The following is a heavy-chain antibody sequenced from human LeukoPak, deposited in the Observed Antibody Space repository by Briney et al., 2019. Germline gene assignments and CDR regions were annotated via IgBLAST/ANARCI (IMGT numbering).Heavy chain of an antibody. CDR2: ISGSGGST. CDR1: GFTFSSYA. J-gene: IGHJ4*02. D-gene: IGHD3-10*01. CDR3: AKLPYYYGSGFDY. Sequence: GGSLRLSCAASGFTFSSYAMSWVRQAPGKGLEWVSAISGSGGSTYYADSVKGRLTISRDNSKNTLYLQMNSLRAEDTAVYYCAKLPYYYGSGFDYWGQGTLVTVSS. V-gene: IGHV3-23*01.